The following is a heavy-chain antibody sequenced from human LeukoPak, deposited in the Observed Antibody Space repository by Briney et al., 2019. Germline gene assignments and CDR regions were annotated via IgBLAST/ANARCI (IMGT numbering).Heavy chain of an antibody. D-gene: IGHD2-2*01. CDR3: ARSSCSDSSCWRGYFDY. Sequence: SETLSLTCTVSGGSNSSYYWSWIRQPPGKGLEWIGYISYSGTTNYHPSLKSRVTISVDTSKNQFSLKLNSVSAADTAVFYCARSSCSDSSCWRGYFDYWGQGTLVTVSS. V-gene: IGHV4-59*01. J-gene: IGHJ4*02. CDR1: GGSNSSYY. CDR2: ISYSGTT.